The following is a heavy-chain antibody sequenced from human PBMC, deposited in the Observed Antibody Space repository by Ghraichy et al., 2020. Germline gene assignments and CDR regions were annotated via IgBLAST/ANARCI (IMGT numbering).Heavy chain of an antibody. D-gene: IGHD3-10*01. CDR1: GFSFSSHG. J-gene: IGHJ2*01. V-gene: IGHV3-23*01. Sequence: GSLRLSCAASGFSFSSHGMTWVRQAPGKGPEWVSAISSRGDYTFYAESVKGRFTISRDNSKNTMYLQMNSLGAEDTAVYYCAKIGVIGLWYFDLWGRGTRVTFSS. CDR2: ISSRGDYT. CDR3: AKIGVIGLWYFDL.